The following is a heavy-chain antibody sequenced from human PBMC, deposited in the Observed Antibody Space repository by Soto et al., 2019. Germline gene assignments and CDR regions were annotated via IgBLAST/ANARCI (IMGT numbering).Heavy chain of an antibody. J-gene: IGHJ4*02. CDR1: GGPIKTGDYY. V-gene: IGHV4-30-4*01. CDR3: ARAGFSYGNLLF. D-gene: IGHD3-10*01. Sequence: SETVSLTCYVSGGPIKTGDYYWNWIRQPPGKGLEWIGYVFYSGATNYSPSLKSRAAISMDTSKNQFSLSLTSVTAADTAVYYCARAGFSYGNLLFWGQGIRVTVSS. CDR2: VFYSGAT.